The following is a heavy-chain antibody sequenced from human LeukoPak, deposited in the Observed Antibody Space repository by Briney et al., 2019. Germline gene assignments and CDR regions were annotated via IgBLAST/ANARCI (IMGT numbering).Heavy chain of an antibody. V-gene: IGHV3-74*01. D-gene: IGHD6-19*01. Sequence: GGSLRLSCAASGFTFSSNWMHWVRQVPGKGLVWVSRINSDGSSTSYADSVKGRFTISRDNAKNTLYLQMNSLRAEDTAVYYCARILDSAWGELGYWGQGTLVTVSS. CDR2: INSDGSST. CDR1: GFTFSSNW. J-gene: IGHJ4*02. CDR3: ARILDSAWGELGY.